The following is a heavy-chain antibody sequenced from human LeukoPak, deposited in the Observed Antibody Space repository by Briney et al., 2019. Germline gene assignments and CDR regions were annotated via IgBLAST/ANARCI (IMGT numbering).Heavy chain of an antibody. CDR2: INHSGST. J-gene: IGHJ4*02. CDR3: ARLAQWRDY. CDR1: GGSFSGYY. V-gene: IGHV4-34*01. D-gene: IGHD6-19*01. Sequence: SETLSLTCAVYGGSFSGYYWSWIRQPPGKGLEWIGEINHSGSTNYNPSLESRVTISVDTSKNQFSLKLSSVTAADTAVYYCARLAQWRDYWGQGTLVTVSS.